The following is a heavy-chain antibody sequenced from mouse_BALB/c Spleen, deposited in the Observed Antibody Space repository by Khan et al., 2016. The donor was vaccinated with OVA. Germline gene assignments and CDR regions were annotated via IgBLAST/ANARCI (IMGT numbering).Heavy chain of an antibody. V-gene: IGHV3-2*02. J-gene: IGHJ2*01. CDR1: GYSITSGHG. Sequence: EVKLEVSGPGLVKPSQSLSLTCTVTGYSITSGHGWNWIRQFPGNKLEWMGYISYSGSTNYNPSLKSRISITRDTSKNQFFLQLNSVTTEDTATYYCARTARIKYWGQGTTLTVSS. CDR3: ARTARIKY. CDR2: ISYSGST. D-gene: IGHD1-2*01.